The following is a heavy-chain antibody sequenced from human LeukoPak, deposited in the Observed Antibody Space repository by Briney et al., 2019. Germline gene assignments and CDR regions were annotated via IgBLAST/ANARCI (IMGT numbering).Heavy chain of an antibody. J-gene: IGHJ6*02. CDR1: GGSISSSSYY. CDR2: IYYSGST. Sequence: PSETLSLTCTVSGGSISSSSYYWGWIRQSPGKGLEWIGSIYYSGSTYYNPSLKSRVTISVDTSKNQFSLKLSSVTAADTAVYYCARGNSSSWYVYYYYGMDVWGQGTTVTVSS. D-gene: IGHD6-13*01. V-gene: IGHV4-39*01. CDR3: ARGNSSSWYVYYYYGMDV.